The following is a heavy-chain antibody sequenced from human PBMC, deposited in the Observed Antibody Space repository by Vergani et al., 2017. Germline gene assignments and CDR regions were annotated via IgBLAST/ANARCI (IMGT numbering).Heavy chain of an antibody. V-gene: IGHV4-34*01. CDR1: GGSFSGYY. J-gene: IGHJ6*03. CDR3: PRVQEHYDFWSGYRVRYYYYMDV. CDR2: SNHSGST. Sequence: QVLLQQWGAGLLKPSETLSLTCAVYGGSFSGYYWSWIRQPPGKGLEGIGESNHSGSTNYNPSLKSRVTISVDTSKNQFYLKLSSVTAADTAVYYCPRVQEHYDFWSGYRVRYYYYMDVWGNGP. D-gene: IGHD3-3*01.